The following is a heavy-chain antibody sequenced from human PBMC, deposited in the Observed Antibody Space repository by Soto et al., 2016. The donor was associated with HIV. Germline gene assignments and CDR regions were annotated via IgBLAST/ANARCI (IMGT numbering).Heavy chain of an antibody. CDR3: TTLLAPDLGLGTT. CDR1: EFTFSGSA. V-gene: IGHV3-73*01. D-gene: IGHD4-17*01. Sequence: EVQLVESGGGLVQPGGSLKVSCAASEFTFSGSALHWVRQASGKGLEWVGRIGSKANNYATAYGESVKGRFTISRDDSKSVAFLQMNSLKIEDTAVYYCTTLLAPDLGLGTTWGQGTLVT. J-gene: IGHJ4*02. CDR2: IGSKANNYAT.